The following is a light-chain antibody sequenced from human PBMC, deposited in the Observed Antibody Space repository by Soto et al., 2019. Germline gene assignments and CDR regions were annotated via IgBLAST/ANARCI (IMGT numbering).Light chain of an antibody. Sequence: EVVMTQSPATLSVSPGERVTLSCRASQSVRSNLAWYQQKPGQSPRLLIYGASTRATGIPARFSGSGSGTEFTLTISSLQSEDFAVYYCQQYGSSGTFGQGTKVDI. CDR2: GAS. V-gene: IGKV3-15*01. CDR1: QSVRSN. CDR3: QQYGSSGT. J-gene: IGKJ1*01.